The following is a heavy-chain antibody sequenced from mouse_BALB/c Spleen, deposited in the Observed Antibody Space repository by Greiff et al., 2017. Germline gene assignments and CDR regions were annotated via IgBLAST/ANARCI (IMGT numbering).Heavy chain of an antibody. V-gene: IGHV1-5*01. Sequence: VQLQQSGTVLARPGASVKMSCKASGYSFTSYWMHWVKQRPGQGLEWIGAIYPGNSDTSYNQKFKGKAKLTAVTSASTAYMELSSLTNEDSAVYCCTYGSSSSYWYFDVWGAGTTVTVSS. CDR1: GYSFTSYW. J-gene: IGHJ1*01. CDR3: TYGSSSSYWYFDV. CDR2: IYPGNSDT. D-gene: IGHD1-1*01.